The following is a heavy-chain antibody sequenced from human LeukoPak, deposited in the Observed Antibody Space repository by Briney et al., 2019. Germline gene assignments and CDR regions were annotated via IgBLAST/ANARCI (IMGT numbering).Heavy chain of an antibody. CDR3: AREAYCGGDCYSSHGAFDI. Sequence: GASVKVSCKASGCTFTGYYMHWVRQAPGQGLEWMGWINPNSGGTNYAQKFQGRVTMTRDTSISTAYMELSRLRSDDTAVYYCAREAYCGGDCYSSHGAFDIWGQGTMVTVSS. D-gene: IGHD2-21*02. J-gene: IGHJ3*02. V-gene: IGHV1-2*02. CDR1: GCTFTGYY. CDR2: INPNSGGT.